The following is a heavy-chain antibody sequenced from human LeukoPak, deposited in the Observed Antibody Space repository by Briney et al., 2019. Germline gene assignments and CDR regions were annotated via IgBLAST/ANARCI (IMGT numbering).Heavy chain of an antibody. Sequence: SESLSLTCAVYGGSFSGYYWSWIRQPPGKGLEWIEEIKHSGSTNYNPSLKSRVTISVDTSKNQFSLKLSSVPAADTAVYYCARGSRGFDPWGQGTLVTVSS. J-gene: IGHJ5*02. CDR3: ARGSRGFDP. CDR2: IKHSGST. V-gene: IGHV4-34*01. CDR1: GGSFSGYY.